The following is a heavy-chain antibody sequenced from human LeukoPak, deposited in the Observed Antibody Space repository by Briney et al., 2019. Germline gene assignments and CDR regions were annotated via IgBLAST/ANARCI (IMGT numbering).Heavy chain of an antibody. CDR2: ISNSGGST. Sequence: GGSLRLSCAASGFTFSSYGMSWVRQAPGKGLEWVSAISNSGGSTPYADSVKGRFTISRDNSKNTLYLQMNSLRGEDTAVYYCARGPWLAAGYNALDVWGQGTTVTVSS. V-gene: IGHV3-23*01. CDR3: ARGPWLAAGYNALDV. CDR1: GFTFSSYG. D-gene: IGHD6-13*01. J-gene: IGHJ6*02.